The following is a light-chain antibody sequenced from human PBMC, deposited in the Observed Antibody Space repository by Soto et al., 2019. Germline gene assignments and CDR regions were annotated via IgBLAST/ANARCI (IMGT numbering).Light chain of an antibody. J-gene: IGKJ4*01. CDR2: DAS. Sequence: AIQLTQSPSSLSASVGDRVTITCRASQGIRSALTWYQQKPGKAPNLLIYDASSLESGVPPRFSGSGSGTDFTLTISSLQPEDFATYCCQQFNNSPLTFGGGTKVEIK. V-gene: IGKV1D-13*01. CDR3: QQFNNSPLT. CDR1: QGIRSA.